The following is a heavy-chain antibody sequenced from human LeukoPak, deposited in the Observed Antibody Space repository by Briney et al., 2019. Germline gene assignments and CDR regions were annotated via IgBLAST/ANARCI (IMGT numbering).Heavy chain of an antibody. J-gene: IGHJ4*02. CDR2: IWYDGSNK. V-gene: IGHV3-33*01. CDR1: GFTFSSYG. Sequence: GGSLRLSCAASGFTFSSYGMHWVRQAPGKGLEWVAVIWYDGSNKYYADSVKGRFTISRDNSKNTLYLQMNSLRAEDTAVYYCARDKGYYDSSGPDYWGQGTLVTVSS. CDR3: ARDKGYYDSSGPDY. D-gene: IGHD3-22*01.